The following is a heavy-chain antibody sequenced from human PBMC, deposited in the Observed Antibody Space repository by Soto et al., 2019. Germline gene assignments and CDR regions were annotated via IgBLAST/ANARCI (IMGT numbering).Heavy chain of an antibody. CDR2: ISWNSNSI. J-gene: IGHJ5*02. V-gene: IGHV3-9*01. CDR3: AKGSGGGTIFGVALDL. D-gene: IGHD3-3*01. Sequence: EVQLVESGGGLVQPGGSLRLSCAASGFTFDHYAMHWVRQAPGKGLEWVGGISWNSNSIGYVDSVKGRFTISRDSAKNSLYLQMNSRRIEDTALYFCAKGSGGGTIFGVALDLWGQGALVTVSS. CDR1: GFTFDHYA.